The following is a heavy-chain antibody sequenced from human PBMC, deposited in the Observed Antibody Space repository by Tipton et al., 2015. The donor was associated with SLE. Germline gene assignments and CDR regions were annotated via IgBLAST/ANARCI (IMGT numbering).Heavy chain of an antibody. Sequence: TLSLTCTVSGGSINRGGHYWTWIRQRPGKGLEWIGHIYYSRTAYYNPSRKSRVSIEAYDSMNQFTLSHTSGTGPDTAVYYCARGHANCYGVVVGGPGTTVVVS. CDR1: GGSINRGGHY. D-gene: IGHD2-2*01. V-gene: IGHV4-31*03. CDR3: ARGHANCYGVVV. J-gene: IGHJ6*02. CDR2: IYYSRTA.